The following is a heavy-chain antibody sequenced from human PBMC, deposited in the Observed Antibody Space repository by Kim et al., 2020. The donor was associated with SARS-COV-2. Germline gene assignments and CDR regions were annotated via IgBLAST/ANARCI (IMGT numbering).Heavy chain of an antibody. D-gene: IGHD3-10*01. CDR3: AKVPPSVRRGLKGDY. V-gene: IGHV3-23*01. J-gene: IGHJ4*02. Sequence: DSVKGRFTISRDNSKNTLYLQMNSLRAEDTAVYYCAKVPPSVRRGLKGDYWGQGTLVTVSS.